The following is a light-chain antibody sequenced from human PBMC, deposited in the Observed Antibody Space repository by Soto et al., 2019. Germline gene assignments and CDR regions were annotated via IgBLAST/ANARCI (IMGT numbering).Light chain of an antibody. Sequence: ENVLTQSPGTLSLSPGERATLSCRASQSVSDNYLAWYQQKPGQAPRLLIFGASSRATGIPDRFSGSGSGTDFTLTIGSLDPEDFAVYYCHQYGSSPATFGQGTKVEIK. CDR3: HQYGSSPAT. CDR2: GAS. CDR1: QSVSDNY. V-gene: IGKV3-20*01. J-gene: IGKJ1*01.